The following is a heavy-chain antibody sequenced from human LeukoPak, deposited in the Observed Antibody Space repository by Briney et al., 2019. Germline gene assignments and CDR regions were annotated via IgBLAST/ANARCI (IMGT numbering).Heavy chain of an antibody. CDR3: ARVGPTDDYGDSHDAFDI. Sequence: SETLSLTCSVSGGSVSSSFWSWIRQPPGKGLEWIGHIYYSGSTNYNPPLKSRVTISVDTSKNHFSLKVTSVTAADTAVYYCARVGPTDDYGDSHDAFDIWGQGTLVAVSS. D-gene: IGHD4-17*01. CDR2: IYYSGST. CDR1: GGSVSSSF. J-gene: IGHJ3*02. V-gene: IGHV4-59*02.